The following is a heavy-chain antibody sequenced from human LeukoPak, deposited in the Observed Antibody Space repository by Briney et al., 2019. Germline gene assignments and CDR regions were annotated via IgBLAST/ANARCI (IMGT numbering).Heavy chain of an antibody. Sequence: SGPALVYPTPTLTLTCTFSGFSLRTRGMRASWIRQPPAKALEWLARIDWDDDKFYSTSLKTRLTISKDTSKNQVVLTMTNMDPVDTATYYCAASIVGYYYYGMDVWGQGTTVTVSS. CDR3: AASIVGYYYYGMDV. J-gene: IGHJ6*02. CDR2: IDWDDDK. D-gene: IGHD3-22*01. V-gene: IGHV2-70*04. CDR1: GFSLRTRGMR.